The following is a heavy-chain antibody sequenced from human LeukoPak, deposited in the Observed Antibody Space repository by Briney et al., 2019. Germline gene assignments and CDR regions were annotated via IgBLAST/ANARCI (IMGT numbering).Heavy chain of an antibody. CDR2: ISSSSSYI. D-gene: IGHD4-17*01. J-gene: IGHJ3*02. Sequence: GGSLRLSCAASGFTFSSYSMNWVRQAPGKGLEWVSSISSSSSYIYYADSVKGRFTISRDNAKNSLYLQMNSLRAEDTAVYYCARGLTAVTTYHAFDIWGQGTMVTVSS. CDR1: GFTFSSYS. CDR3: ARGLTAVTTYHAFDI. V-gene: IGHV3-21*01.